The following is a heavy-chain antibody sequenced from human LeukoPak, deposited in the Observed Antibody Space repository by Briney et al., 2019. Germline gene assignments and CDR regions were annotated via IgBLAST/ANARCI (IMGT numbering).Heavy chain of an antibody. V-gene: IGHV3-23*01. CDR2: ISGSGGST. CDR1: GFTFSSYG. Sequence: GGSLRLSCVASGFTFSSYGMSWVRQAPGKGLEWVSAISGSGGSTYYADSVKGRFTISRDNSKNTLYLQMNSLRAEDTAVYYCAKDEDAGISDYWGQGTLVTVSS. J-gene: IGHJ4*02. D-gene: IGHD2-15*01. CDR3: AKDEDAGISDY.